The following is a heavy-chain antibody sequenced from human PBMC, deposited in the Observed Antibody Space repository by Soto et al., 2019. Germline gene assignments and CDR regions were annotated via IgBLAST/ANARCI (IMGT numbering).Heavy chain of an antibody. D-gene: IGHD6-6*01. CDR2: ISAYNGNT. V-gene: IGHV1-18*01. J-gene: IGHJ3*02. Sequence: ASVKVSCKASGYTFTSYGISWVRQAPGQGLEWMGWISAYNGNTNYAQKLQGRVTMTRNTSISTAYMELSSLRSEDTAVYYCARVPLTARLNPFFFDIWGQGTMVTL. CDR3: ARVPLTARLNPFFFDI. CDR1: GYTFTSYG.